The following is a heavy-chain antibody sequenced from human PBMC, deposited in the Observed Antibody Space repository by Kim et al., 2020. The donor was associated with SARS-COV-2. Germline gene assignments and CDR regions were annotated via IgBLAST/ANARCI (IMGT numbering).Heavy chain of an antibody. CDR1: GGSFSGYY. J-gene: IGHJ4*02. V-gene: IGHV4-34*01. CDR2: INHSGST. D-gene: IGHD3-10*01. CDR3: ARDYYGSGSLFDY. Sequence: SETLSLTCAVYGGSFSGYYWSWIRQPPGKGLEWIGEINHSGSTNYNQSLKSRVTISVDTSKNQFSLKLSSVTAADTAVYYCARDYYGSGSLFDYWGQGTLVTVSS.